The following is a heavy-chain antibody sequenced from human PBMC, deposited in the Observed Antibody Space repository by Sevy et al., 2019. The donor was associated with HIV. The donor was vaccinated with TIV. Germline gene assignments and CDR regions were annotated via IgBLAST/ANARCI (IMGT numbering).Heavy chain of an antibody. Sequence: GGSLRLSCAASGFPFSSYAMSWVRQAPGKGLEWVSTLIGGGSRTYYADSVTGRFIISGDKSRNTLYLQMNSLRAEATAIYYCAKRRVQSGLSGGGANYGMDVCGRGTTVTVSS. J-gene: IGHJ6*02. V-gene: IGHV3-23*01. CDR1: GFPFSSYA. D-gene: IGHD2-8*02. CDR2: LIGGGSRT. CDR3: AKRRVQSGLSGGGANYGMDV.